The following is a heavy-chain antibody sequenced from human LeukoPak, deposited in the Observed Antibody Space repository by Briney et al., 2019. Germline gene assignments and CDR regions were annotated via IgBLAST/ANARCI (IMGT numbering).Heavy chain of an antibody. CDR2: IYYTET. CDR1: GGSVSNYY. Sequence: SETLSLTCTVSGGSVSNYYWSWIRQSPGKGLEWIGYIYYTETSYNPSPKSRVTITADTSKYQFPLEWCAVSAADTAVYYCATRKLGNDFWGERTLV. J-gene: IGHJ4*02. V-gene: IGHV4-59*02. CDR3: ATRKLGNDF. D-gene: IGHD7-27*01.